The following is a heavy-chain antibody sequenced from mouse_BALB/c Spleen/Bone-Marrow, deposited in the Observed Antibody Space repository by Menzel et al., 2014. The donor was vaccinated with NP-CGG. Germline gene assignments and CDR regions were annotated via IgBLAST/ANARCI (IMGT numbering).Heavy chain of an antibody. J-gene: IGHJ1*01. CDR1: GFTFGTYA. V-gene: IGHV5-6-5*01. D-gene: IGHD1-1*01. Sequence: EVMLVESGGGLVKPGGSLKLSCAASGFTFGTYAMSWVRQTPEKRLEWVASIYSGGSTYYPDSVKGRFTISRDNARNILYLQMNSLRSEDTAMYYCARRYYGYWYFDVWGAGTTVTVSS. CDR3: ARRYYGYWYFDV. CDR2: IYSGGST.